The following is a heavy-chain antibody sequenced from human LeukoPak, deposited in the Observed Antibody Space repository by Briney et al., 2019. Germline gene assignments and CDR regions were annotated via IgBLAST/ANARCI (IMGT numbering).Heavy chain of an antibody. CDR3: AKDLLSMVREIRRIIGDAFDS. CDR1: GFIFSNYA. Sequence: GGSLRLSCAASGFIFSNYAMTWVRQAPGKGLEWVSLIGSSDSKTYYPDSTKGRFTISRDNSKSMLYLQMNNLRAEDTAVYYCAKDLLSMVREIRRIIGDAFDSWGQGTMVTVSP. J-gene: IGHJ3*01. V-gene: IGHV3-23*01. CDR2: IGSSDSKT. D-gene: IGHD3-10*01.